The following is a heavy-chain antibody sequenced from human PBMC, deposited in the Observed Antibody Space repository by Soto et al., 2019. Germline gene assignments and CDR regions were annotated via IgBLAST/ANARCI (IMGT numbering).Heavy chain of an antibody. J-gene: IGHJ6*02. D-gene: IGHD1-1*01. CDR2: ISAAGDP. Sequence: EVQLVESGGGLVQPGGSLRLSCEASGFTFRNYDMHWVRQGTGKGLEWVSGISAAGDPDYADSVEGRFTISRENAQNSFFLQMNSLRVGDTAVYYCARTGRDFYGLDVWGQGTTVLVSS. V-gene: IGHV3-13*05. CDR1: GFTFRNYD. CDR3: ARTGRDFYGLDV.